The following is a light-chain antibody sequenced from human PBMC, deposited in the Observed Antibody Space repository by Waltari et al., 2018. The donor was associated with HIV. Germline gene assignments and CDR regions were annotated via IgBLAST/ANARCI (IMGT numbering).Light chain of an antibody. CDR1: QSVGSN. J-gene: IGKJ1*01. Sequence: EIVMTQSPATLPVSPGERVTLSCRASQSVGSNLAWYQQKPGRAPSLLVYSASTRATGIPARFSGSGSGTEFTLTISSLQSEDFAVYYCQQYINWPPWSFGQGTKVEIK. V-gene: IGKV3-15*01. CDR3: QQYINWPPWS. CDR2: SAS.